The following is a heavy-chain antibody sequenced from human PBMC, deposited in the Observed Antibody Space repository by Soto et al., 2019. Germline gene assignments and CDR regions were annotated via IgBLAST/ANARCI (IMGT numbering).Heavy chain of an antibody. Sequence: QVQLQESGPGLVKPSQTLSLTCTVSGGSISSGDYYWSWIRQPPGKGLEWIGYIYYSGSTYYNPSLKSRVTISVDTSKNQFSLKLSSVTAADTAVYFCARLPTMDHDAFDIRGQGTMVTVSS. V-gene: IGHV4-30-4*01. D-gene: IGHD3-10*01. CDR3: ARLPTMDHDAFDI. CDR2: IYYSGST. J-gene: IGHJ3*02. CDR1: GGSISSGDYY.